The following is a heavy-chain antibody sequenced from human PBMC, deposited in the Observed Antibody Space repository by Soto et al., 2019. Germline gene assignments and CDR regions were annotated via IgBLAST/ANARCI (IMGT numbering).Heavy chain of an antibody. V-gene: IGHV4-34*01. CDR1: GGSFSGYY. CDR3: ARGGLELGFDY. J-gene: IGHJ4*02. CDR2: INHSGST. Sequence: SETLSLTCAVYGGSFSGYYWSWIRQPPGKGLEWIGEINHSGSTNYNPSRKSRVTISVDTSKNQFSLKLSSVTAADTAVYYCARGGLELGFDYWGQGTLVTVSS. D-gene: IGHD1-7*01.